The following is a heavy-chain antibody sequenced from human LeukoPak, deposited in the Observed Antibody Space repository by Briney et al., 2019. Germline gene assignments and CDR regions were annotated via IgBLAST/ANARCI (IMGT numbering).Heavy chain of an antibody. Sequence: GGSLRLSCAASGFTFSSYWMSWFGRPQGKGREGLATISQKESEKYYVDSVKGRFTISRDNAKNSLYLQMNSLRAEDTAVYYCARGIQGSSSWVRNYYYYYMDVWGKGTTVTVSS. CDR3: ARGIQGSSSWVRNYYYYYMDV. V-gene: IGHV3-7*01. D-gene: IGHD6-13*01. J-gene: IGHJ6*03. CDR1: GFTFSSYW. CDR2: ISQKESEK.